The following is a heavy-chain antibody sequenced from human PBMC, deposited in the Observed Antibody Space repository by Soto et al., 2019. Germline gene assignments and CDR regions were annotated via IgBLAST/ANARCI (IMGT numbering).Heavy chain of an antibody. D-gene: IGHD3-10*01. CDR3: AKDQAEGGFTYGFFYYYGLDV. V-gene: IGHV3-23*01. CDR2: TSTSGGST. CDR1: GFTFRNYA. Sequence: GGSLRLSCAASGFTFRNYAMSWVRQAPGRGLEWVSATSTSGGSTYYAESVKGRFTVSRDNSQNTLHLQMNSLRAEDTAVYYCAKDQAEGGFTYGFFYYYGLDVWGQGTTVTVSS. J-gene: IGHJ6*02.